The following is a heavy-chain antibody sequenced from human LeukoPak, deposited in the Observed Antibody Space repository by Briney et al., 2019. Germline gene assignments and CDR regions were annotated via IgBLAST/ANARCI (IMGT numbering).Heavy chain of an antibody. CDR1: GGTFSSYA. D-gene: IGHD3-10*01. CDR3: ARDLRPLLLWFGEFEYYYYYYGMDV. V-gene: IGHV1-69*06. J-gene: IGHJ6*04. Sequence: GASVKVSCMASGGTFSSYAISWVRQAPGQGLEWMGRIFPIFGKANYAQTFQGRVTITADTSTSTAYMELSSLRSEDTAVYYCARDLRPLLLWFGEFEYYYYYYGMDVWGKGTTVTVSS. CDR2: IFPIFGKA.